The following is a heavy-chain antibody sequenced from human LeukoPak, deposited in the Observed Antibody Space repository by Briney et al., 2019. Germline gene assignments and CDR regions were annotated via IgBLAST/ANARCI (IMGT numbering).Heavy chain of an antibody. D-gene: IGHD3-22*01. CDR3: AKNYYDTYDAFDI. CDR1: GYSISSGYY. J-gene: IGHJ3*02. CDR2: IYHSGST. Sequence: KPSETLSLTCTGSGYSISSGYYWGWIRQPPGKGLEWIGSIYHSGSTYYNPSLKSRVTMSVDTSKNQFSLKLSSVTAADTAVYYCAKNYYDTYDAFDIWGQGTMVTVSS. V-gene: IGHV4-38-2*02.